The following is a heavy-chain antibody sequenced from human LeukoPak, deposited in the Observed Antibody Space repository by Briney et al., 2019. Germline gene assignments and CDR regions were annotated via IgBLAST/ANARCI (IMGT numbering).Heavy chain of an antibody. CDR3: ARVDSTYGYAGGNYFDS. V-gene: IGHV4-34*01. Sequence: SETLSLTCAVYGGPFSGNYWSWIWIRQPPGEGLEWIGEVNHSGSTNYNPSLKSRVTISVDTSKNQFSLKLSSVTAADTAVYYCARVDSTYGYAGGNYFDSWGQGTLVTVSS. CDR1: GGPFSGNY. CDR2: VNHSGST. D-gene: IGHD5-18*01. J-gene: IGHJ4*02.